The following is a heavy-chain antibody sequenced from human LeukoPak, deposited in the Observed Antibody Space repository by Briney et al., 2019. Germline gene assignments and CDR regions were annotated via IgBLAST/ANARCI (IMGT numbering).Heavy chain of an antibody. CDR1: GYTFTSYD. Sequence: GASVKVSCKASGYTFTSYDINWVRQATGQGLEWMGWMNPNSGNTGYAQKFQGRVTMTRNTSISTAYMELSSLRSEDTAVYYCARGQGKKAVAGRILRRDYWGQGTLVTVSS. V-gene: IGHV1-8*01. J-gene: IGHJ4*02. D-gene: IGHD6-19*01. CDR3: ARGQGKKAVAGRILRRDY. CDR2: MNPNSGNT.